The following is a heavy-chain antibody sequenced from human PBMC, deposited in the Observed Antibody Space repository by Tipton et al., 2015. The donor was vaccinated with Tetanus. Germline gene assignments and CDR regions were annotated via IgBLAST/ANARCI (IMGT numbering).Heavy chain of an antibody. CDR2: IYYSGTT. CDR1: GGSVRSTNSY. Sequence: TLYLTCTVSGGSVRSTNSYWSWLRQPPGKGLEWIGYIYYSGTTKYNPSLKSRVTMSVDTSKNQFSLRLNSVTAADTAVYYCARTSGYLYSNHWGQGTLVTVSS. J-gene: IGHJ1*01. CDR3: ARTSGYLYSNH. D-gene: IGHD3-3*01. V-gene: IGHV4-61*01.